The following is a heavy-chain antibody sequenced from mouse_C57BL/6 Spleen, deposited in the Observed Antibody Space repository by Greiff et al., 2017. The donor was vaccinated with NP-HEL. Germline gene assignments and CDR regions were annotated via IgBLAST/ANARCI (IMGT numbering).Heavy chain of an antibody. CDR2: IDPETGGT. V-gene: IGHV1-15*01. D-gene: IGHD1-1*01. J-gene: IGHJ2*01. CDR1: GYTFTDYE. CDR3: TRWGNYYGSFFDY. Sequence: VQLQESGAELVRPGASVTLSCKASGYTFTDYEMHWVKQTPVHGLEWIGAIDPETGGTAYNQKFKGKAILTADKSSSTAYMELRSLTSEDSAVYYCTRWGNYYGSFFDYWGQGTTLTVSS.